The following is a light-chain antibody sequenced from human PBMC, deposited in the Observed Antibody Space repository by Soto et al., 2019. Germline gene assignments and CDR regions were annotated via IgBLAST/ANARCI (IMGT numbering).Light chain of an antibody. CDR2: GAS. Sequence: EIVMTQSPATLSVSPGERATLSCSASQSVSSNLAWYQQKPGQAPRLLIYGASTRATGIPARFSGSGSGTEFTLSISSLQSEYFAVYYCQQYNNWLYTFGQGTKLEIK. J-gene: IGKJ2*01. CDR1: QSVSSN. CDR3: QQYNNWLYT. V-gene: IGKV3-15*01.